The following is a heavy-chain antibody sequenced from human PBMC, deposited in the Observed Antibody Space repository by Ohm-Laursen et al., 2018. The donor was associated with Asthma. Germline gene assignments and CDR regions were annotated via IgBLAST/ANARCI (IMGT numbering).Heavy chain of an antibody. CDR1: GYTVTGYQ. J-gene: IGHJ4*02. D-gene: IGHD1-1*01. V-gene: IGHV1-2*06. CDR2: IDPDNGGT. Sequence: GASVKVSCKASGYTVTGYQIHWVRQAPGQGLEWVGRIDPDNGGTDYAQMFEGRVTMTRDTSISTVYMELSRLTSDDTAVYYCARDNWRALGDLWGQGTLVTVSS. CDR3: ARDNWRALGDL.